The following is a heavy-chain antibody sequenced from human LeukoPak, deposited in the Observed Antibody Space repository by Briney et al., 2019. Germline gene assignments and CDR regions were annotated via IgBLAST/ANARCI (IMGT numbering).Heavy chain of an antibody. Sequence: ASVKVSFKASGYTFTGYYMHWVRQAPGQGLEWMGWINPNSGGTNNAQKFQGRVTMTRDTSISTAYMELSRLRSDDTAVYYCARESAIAAALDYWGQGTLVTVSS. J-gene: IGHJ4*02. V-gene: IGHV1-2*02. D-gene: IGHD6-13*01. CDR2: INPNSGGT. CDR3: ARESAIAAALDY. CDR1: GYTFTGYY.